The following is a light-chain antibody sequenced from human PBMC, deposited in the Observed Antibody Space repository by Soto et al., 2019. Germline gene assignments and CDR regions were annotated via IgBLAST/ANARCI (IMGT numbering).Light chain of an antibody. V-gene: IGLV2-14*01. CDR2: DVN. J-gene: IGLJ2*01. Sequence: QSVLTQPASVSGSPGQSIAISCNGTSSDVGAYDFVSWYQQHPGKAPKVMIYDVNHRPSGVSDRFSGSKSGNTASLTISGLQAEDEADYFCSSYTTSRSVLFGGGTKVTVL. CDR1: SSDVGAYDF. CDR3: SSYTTSRSVL.